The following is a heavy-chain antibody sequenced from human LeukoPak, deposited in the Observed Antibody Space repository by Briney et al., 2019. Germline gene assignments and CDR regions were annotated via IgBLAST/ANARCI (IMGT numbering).Heavy chain of an antibody. V-gene: IGHV1-8*01. Sequence: GASVKVSCKASAYTFTSYDINWVRQATGQGLEWMGWMNPNSGNTGYAQKFQGRVTMTRNTSISTAYMELSSLRSEDTAVDYCARGAPGSYCSGGSCPYFDYWGQGTLISVSS. CDR2: MNPNSGNT. CDR3: ARGAPGSYCSGGSCPYFDY. CDR1: AYTFTSYD. J-gene: IGHJ4*02. D-gene: IGHD2-15*01.